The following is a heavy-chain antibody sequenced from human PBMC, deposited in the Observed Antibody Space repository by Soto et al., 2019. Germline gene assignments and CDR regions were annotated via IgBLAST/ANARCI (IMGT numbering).Heavy chain of an antibody. Sequence: QVQLVESGGGVVQPGRSLRLSCAASGFTFSSYGMHWVRQAPGKGLEWVAVISYDGSNKYYADSVKGRFTISRDNSKNTLYLQMNSLRAEDTAVYYCAKDPRAGVVVAAGYFDYWGQGTLVTVSS. CDR3: AKDPRAGVVVAAGYFDY. D-gene: IGHD2-15*01. CDR1: GFTFSSYG. J-gene: IGHJ4*02. CDR2: ISYDGSNK. V-gene: IGHV3-30*18.